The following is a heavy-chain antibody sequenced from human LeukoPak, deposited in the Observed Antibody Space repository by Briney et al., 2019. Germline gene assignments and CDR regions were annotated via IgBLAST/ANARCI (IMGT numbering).Heavy chain of an antibody. J-gene: IGHJ4*02. CDR2: IYYSGST. D-gene: IGHD1-26*01. Sequence: SETLSLTCTVSGGSISSSSYYWGWMRQPPGKGLEWIGSIYYSGSTYYNPSLKSRVTISVDTSKNQFSLKLSSVTAADTAVYYCARDGGSTSTGVFDYWGQGTLVTVSS. CDR1: GGSISSSSYY. V-gene: IGHV4-39*07. CDR3: ARDGGSTSTGVFDY.